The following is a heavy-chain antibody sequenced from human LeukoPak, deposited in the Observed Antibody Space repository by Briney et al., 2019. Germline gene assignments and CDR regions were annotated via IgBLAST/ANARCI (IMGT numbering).Heavy chain of an antibody. J-gene: IGHJ3*02. CDR2: VNHSGST. Sequence: SETLSLTCAVYGGSFSGYYWSWIRQPPGKGLEWIGEVNHSGSTNYNPSLKSRVTISVDTSKNQFSLKLSSVTAADTAVYYCARNPQRGSHLNTFDIWGQGTMVTVSS. CDR1: GGSFSGYY. CDR3: ARNPQRGSHLNTFDI. D-gene: IGHD1-26*01. V-gene: IGHV4-34*01.